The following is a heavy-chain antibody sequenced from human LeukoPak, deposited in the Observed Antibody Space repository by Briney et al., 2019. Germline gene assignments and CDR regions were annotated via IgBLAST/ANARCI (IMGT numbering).Heavy chain of an antibody. CDR1: GFTFSSYA. V-gene: IGHV3-23*01. CDR2: ISGSGTST. D-gene: IGHD3-22*01. J-gene: IGHJ4*02. CDR3: AKVRYDSSGYQSPYFDY. Sequence: GRSLRLSCAASGFTFSSYAMSWVRQAPGKGLEWVSAISGSGTSTYYTDSVKGRFTISRDNSKNTLYLQMNSLRVEDTAVYYCAKVRYDSSGYQSPYFDYWGQGTLVTVSS.